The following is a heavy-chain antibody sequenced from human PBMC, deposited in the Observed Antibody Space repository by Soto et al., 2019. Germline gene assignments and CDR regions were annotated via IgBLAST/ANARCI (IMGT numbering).Heavy chain of an antibody. CDR2: IIPIFGTA. CDR1: GGTFSSYA. CDR3: ARDGGVLIAAAGTYAFDI. Sequence: SVKVSCKASGGTFSSYAISWVRQAPGQGLEWMGGIIPIFGTANYAQKFQGRVTITADESMSTAYMELSSLRSEDTAVYYCARDGGVLIAAAGTYAFDIWGQGTMVTVSS. V-gene: IGHV1-69*13. D-gene: IGHD6-13*01. J-gene: IGHJ3*02.